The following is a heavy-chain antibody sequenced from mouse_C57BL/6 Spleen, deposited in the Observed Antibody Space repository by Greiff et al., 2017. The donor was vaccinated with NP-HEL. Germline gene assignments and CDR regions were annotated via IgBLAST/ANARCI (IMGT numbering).Heavy chain of an antibody. CDR3: QNYYGSSSVLDY. CDR1: GYTFTDYY. CDR2: INPNNGGT. Sequence: EVQLQQSGPELVKPGASVKISCKASGYTFTDYYMNWVKQSHGKSLEWIGDINPNNGGTSYNQKFKGKATLTVDTSSSTAYMELRSLTSEDSAVYYCQNYYGSSSVLDYWGQGTTLTVSS. V-gene: IGHV1-26*01. J-gene: IGHJ2*01. D-gene: IGHD1-1*01.